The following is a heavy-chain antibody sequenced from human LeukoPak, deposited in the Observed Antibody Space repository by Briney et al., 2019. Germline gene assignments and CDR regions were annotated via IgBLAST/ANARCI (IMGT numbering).Heavy chain of an antibody. V-gene: IGHV3-66*01. J-gene: IGHJ4*02. CDR2: IYSGGST. CDR3: ARDPAWGAIDY. Sequence: PGGALRLSCAASGFTVSSSYMTWVRQAPGKGLEWVSVIYSGGSTYYADSVKGRFNISRDVSKNTVYLQMKSLRADDTAVYYCARDPAWGAIDYWGQGTLVTVSS. D-gene: IGHD7-27*01. CDR1: GFTVSSSY.